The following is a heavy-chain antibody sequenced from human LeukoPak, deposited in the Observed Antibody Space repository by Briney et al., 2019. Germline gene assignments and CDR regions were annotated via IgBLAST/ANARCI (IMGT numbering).Heavy chain of an antibody. J-gene: IGHJ4*02. CDR1: GFTVSANY. V-gene: IGHV3-66*01. CDR3: ARVHRITMIREGSSFFDY. D-gene: IGHD3-10*01. CDR2: IFSGGNT. Sequence: GSLRLSCAASGFTVSANYMTWVRQAPERRLEWVSLIFSGGNTFYAASVKGRFTISRDNSKNTVFLQMDTLTAEDTAVYYCARVHRITMIREGSSFFDYWGQGTLVTVSS.